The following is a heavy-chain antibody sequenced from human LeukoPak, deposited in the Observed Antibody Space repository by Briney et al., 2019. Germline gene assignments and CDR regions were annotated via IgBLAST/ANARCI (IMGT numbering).Heavy chain of an antibody. CDR1: GFTFSSYW. CDR3: ARDIAARNWFDL. CDR2: INSDGSST. D-gene: IGHD6-6*01. V-gene: IGHV3-74*01. Sequence: GGSLRLSCAASGFTFSSYWMHWVRQAPGNGLVWVSRINSDGSSTSYADSVKGRFTISRDNAKNTLYLQMNSLRAEDTAVYYCARDIAARNWFDLWGQGTLVTVST. J-gene: IGHJ5*02.